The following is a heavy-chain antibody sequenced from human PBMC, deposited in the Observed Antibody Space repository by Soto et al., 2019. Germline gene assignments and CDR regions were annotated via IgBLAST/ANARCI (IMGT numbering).Heavy chain of an antibody. D-gene: IGHD2-8*01. J-gene: IGHJ6*02. CDR2: ISTYNGNT. CDR1: GYTFTTYD. Sequence: GASVKVSCKASGYTFTTYDIGWVRQATGQGLEWMGRISTYNGNTNYPQSLQGRLTMTTDTSTTTAYMELRNLRSDDTAVHYCARDPYHVLMVNAPNLYGMDVWGQGTTVTVSS. V-gene: IGHV1-18*01. CDR3: ARDPYHVLMVNAPNLYGMDV.